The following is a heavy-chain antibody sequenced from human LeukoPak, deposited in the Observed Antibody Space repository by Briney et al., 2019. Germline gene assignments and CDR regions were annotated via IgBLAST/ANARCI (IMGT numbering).Heavy chain of an antibody. J-gene: IGHJ4*02. CDR1: GFTASSNY. CDR2: IYIGGST. D-gene: IGHD3-3*01. Sequence: PGGSLRLSCAASGFTASSNYMSGVCQAPGKGLEWGLVIYIGGSTYYADSVKGRFTISRDNSKNTLYLQMTSLRPEDPAVYYCARDLRLTTIFGVVSNWGQGTLVTVSS. CDR3: ARDLRLTTIFGVVSN. V-gene: IGHV3-66*02.